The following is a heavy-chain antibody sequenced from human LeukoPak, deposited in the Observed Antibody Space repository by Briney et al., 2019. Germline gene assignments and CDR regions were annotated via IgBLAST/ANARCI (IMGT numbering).Heavy chain of an antibody. CDR1: GGSISSSSYY. D-gene: IGHD2-15*01. Sequence: SETLSLTCTVSGGSISSSSYYWGWIRQPPGKGLEWIGSIYYSGSTYYNPSLKSRVTISVDTSKNQSSLKLSSVTAADTAVYYCARQPLPPLLPHLRHSGMWGQGTLVTVSS. CDR2: IYYSGST. V-gene: IGHV4-39*01. J-gene: IGHJ4*02. CDR3: ARQPLPPLLPHLRHSGM.